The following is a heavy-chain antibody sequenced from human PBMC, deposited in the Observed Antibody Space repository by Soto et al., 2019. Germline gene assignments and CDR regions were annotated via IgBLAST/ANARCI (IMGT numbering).Heavy chain of an antibody. Sequence: QVQLVQSGAEVKKPGSSVKVSCKASGGTFRTYAITWVRQAPGQGLEWMGGIIPIFGSAKYAQKFQDRVTLTADESTSTAYMELSSLRSEDTAVYYCATTRDYFLDYWGQGNLVTVSS. D-gene: IGHD4-17*01. J-gene: IGHJ4*02. CDR1: GGTFRTYA. CDR3: ATTRDYFLDY. V-gene: IGHV1-69*01. CDR2: IIPIFGSA.